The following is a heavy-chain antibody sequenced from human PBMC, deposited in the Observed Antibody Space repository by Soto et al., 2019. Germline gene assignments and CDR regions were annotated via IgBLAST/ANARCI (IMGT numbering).Heavy chain of an antibody. V-gene: IGHV1-69*13. CDR3: AXGLDGITGTSPPASFDY. D-gene: IGHD1-7*01. CDR1: GGTFSSYA. CDR2: IIPIFGTA. Sequence: ASVKVSCKASGGTFSSYAISWVRQAPGQGLEWMGGIIPIFGTANYAQKFQGRVTITADESTSTAYMELSSLRSEDTAVYYCAXGLDGITGTSPPASFDYWGQGTLVTVSS. J-gene: IGHJ4*02.